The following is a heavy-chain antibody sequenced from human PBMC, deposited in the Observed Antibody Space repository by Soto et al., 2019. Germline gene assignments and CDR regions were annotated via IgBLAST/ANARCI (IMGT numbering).Heavy chain of an antibody. Sequence: LGESLKISCKGSGYSFTSYWIGWVRQMPGKGLEWMGIIYPGDSDTRYSPSFQGQVTISADKSISTAYLQWSSLKASDTAMYYCARHAPYCSGGSCYYSDYYYGMDVWGQGTTVTVSS. CDR1: GYSFTSYW. CDR3: ARHAPYCSGGSCYYSDYYYGMDV. J-gene: IGHJ6*02. CDR2: IYPGDSDT. V-gene: IGHV5-51*01. D-gene: IGHD2-15*01.